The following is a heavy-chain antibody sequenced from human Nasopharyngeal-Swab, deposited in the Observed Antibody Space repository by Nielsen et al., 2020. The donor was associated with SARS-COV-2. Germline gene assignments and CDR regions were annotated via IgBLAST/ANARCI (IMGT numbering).Heavy chain of an antibody. V-gene: IGHV1-18*01. CDR3: ARDDSSNYDFWSCYYTSFDY. Sequence: ASVKVSCKASGYTFTSYGISWVRQAPGQGLEWMGGISAYNGNTNSAQKLQGRVTMTTDTSTRTAYMELRSLRSADPAVYYCARDDSSNYDFWSCYYTSFDYWGQGTRVTVSS. J-gene: IGHJ4*02. CDR1: GYTFTSYG. D-gene: IGHD3-3*01. CDR2: ISAYNGNT.